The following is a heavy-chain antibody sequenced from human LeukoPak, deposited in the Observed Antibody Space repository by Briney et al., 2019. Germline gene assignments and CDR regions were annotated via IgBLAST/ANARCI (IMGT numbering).Heavy chain of an antibody. D-gene: IGHD3-10*01. CDR3: AREVTMGYYYYYYGMDV. Sequence: GGSLRLSCAASGFTFDDYAMHWVRQAPGKGLKWVAVISYDGSNKYYADSVKGRFTISRDNSKNTLYLQMNSLRAEDTAVYYCAREVTMGYYYYYYGMDVWGQGTTVTVSS. CDR2: ISYDGSNK. CDR1: GFTFDDYA. J-gene: IGHJ6*02. V-gene: IGHV3-30-3*01.